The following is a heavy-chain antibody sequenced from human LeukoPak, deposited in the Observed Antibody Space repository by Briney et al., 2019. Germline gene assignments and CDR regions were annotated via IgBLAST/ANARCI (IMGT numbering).Heavy chain of an antibody. J-gene: IGHJ4*02. CDR2: ISYDGSNK. D-gene: IGHD6-19*01. CDR1: GFSFSSYG. Sequence: GGSLRLSCAASGFSFSSYGMHWVRQAPGKGLEWVAVISYDGSNKYYADSVKGRFTISRDNSKNTLYLQTNSLRAEDTAVYYCARGRGGSSGSVDYWGQGTLVTVSS. CDR3: ARGRGGSSGSVDY. V-gene: IGHV3-30*03.